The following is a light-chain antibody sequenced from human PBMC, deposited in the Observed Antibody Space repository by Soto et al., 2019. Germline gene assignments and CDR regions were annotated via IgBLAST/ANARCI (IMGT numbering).Light chain of an antibody. CDR3: QQYNGT. CDR1: QFIGNW. Sequence: DIQMTQSPSTLSASVGDRVTITCRTSQFIGNWLAWYQQKPGKAPKLLIYKASSLVSGVPSRFSGSGSGTEFTLTISSLQPDDFGIYYCQQYNGTFGQGTKLEIK. J-gene: IGKJ2*02. V-gene: IGKV1-5*03. CDR2: KAS.